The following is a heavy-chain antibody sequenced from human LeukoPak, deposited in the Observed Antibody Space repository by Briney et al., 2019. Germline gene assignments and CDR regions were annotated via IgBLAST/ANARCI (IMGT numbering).Heavy chain of an antibody. CDR2: IIPIFGTA. CDR3: ATGEPKPYYDFWSGYPNYGMDV. V-gene: IGHV1-69*13. D-gene: IGHD3-3*01. Sequence: ASVKVSCKASGGTFSSYAISWVRQAPGQGLEWMGGIIPIFGTANYAQKFQGRVTITADESTSTAYMELSSLRSEDAAVYYCATGEPKPYYDFWSGYPNYGMDVWGQGTTVTVSS. CDR1: GGTFSSYA. J-gene: IGHJ6*02.